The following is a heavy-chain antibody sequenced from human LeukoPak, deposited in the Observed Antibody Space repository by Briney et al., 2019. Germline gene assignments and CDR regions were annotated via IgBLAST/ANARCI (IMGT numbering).Heavy chain of an antibody. D-gene: IGHD2-8*01. V-gene: IGHV3-21*04. CDR3: ARDHVLPYCTNGVCYSDY. CDR2: ISSSSSYI. CDR1: GFTFSSYS. J-gene: IGHJ4*02. Sequence: PGGSLRLSCAASGFTFSSYSMNWVRQAPGKGLEWVSSISSSSSYIYYADSVKGRFTISRDNAKNSLYLQMNSLRAEDTAVYYCARDHVLPYCTNGVCYSDYWGQGTLVTVSS.